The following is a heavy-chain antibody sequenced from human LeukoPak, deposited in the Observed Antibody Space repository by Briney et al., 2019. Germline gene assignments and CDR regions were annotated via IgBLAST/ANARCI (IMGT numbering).Heavy chain of an antibody. CDR1: GGSISSGGYY. D-gene: IGHD3-9*01. CDR2: IYYSGST. J-gene: IGHJ4*02. V-gene: IGHV4-61*08. Sequence: PSETLSLTCTVSGGSISSGGYYWSWIRQPPGKGLEWIGYIYYSGSTNYNPSLKSRVTISVDTSKNQFSLKLSSVTAADTAVYYCARDQGYDILPRSWGQGTLVTVSS. CDR3: ARDQGYDILPRS.